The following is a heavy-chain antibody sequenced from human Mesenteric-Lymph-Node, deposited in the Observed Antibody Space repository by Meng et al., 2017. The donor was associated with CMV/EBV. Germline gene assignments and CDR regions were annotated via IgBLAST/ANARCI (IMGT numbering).Heavy chain of an antibody. CDR3: ARDSSSSDYFDY. Sequence: GESLKISCTASGFTFGDYAMNWVRQAPGRGLEWVSSISTTGSDIYYADSVKGRFTLSRDNAKNSVFLQINSLRAEDTAVYYCARDSSSSDYFDYWGQGTLVTVSS. D-gene: IGHD6-6*01. J-gene: IGHJ4*02. V-gene: IGHV3-21*01. CDR1: GFTFGDYA. CDR2: ISTTGSDI.